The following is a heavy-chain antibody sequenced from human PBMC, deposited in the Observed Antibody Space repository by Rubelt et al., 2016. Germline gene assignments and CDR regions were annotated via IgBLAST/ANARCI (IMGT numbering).Heavy chain of an antibody. V-gene: IGHV1-3*01. Sequence: QVQLVQSGAEVKKPGASVKVSCKASGYTFTSYGISWVRQAPGQRLEWMGWIDPGNGNTKYSGKFQDRVTITRDTAASTAYMELSSLRSEDTAVDYCARDWLAFYDYWGQGTLVTVSS. CDR1: GYTFTSYG. CDR2: IDPGNGNT. J-gene: IGHJ4*02. D-gene: IGHD3-3*02. CDR3: ARDWLAFYDY.